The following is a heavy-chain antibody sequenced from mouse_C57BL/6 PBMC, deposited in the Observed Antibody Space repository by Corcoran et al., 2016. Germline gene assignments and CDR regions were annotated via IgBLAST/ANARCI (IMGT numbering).Heavy chain of an antibody. V-gene: IGHV9-3*01. D-gene: IGHD3-2*01. CDR2: INTYSGVP. J-gene: IGHJ4*01. Sequence: QIQLVQSGPELKKPGETVKISCKASGYTFTTYGMSWVKQAPGKGLKWMGWINTYSGVPTYADDFKGRFAFSLETSASTAYLQINNLKNEDTATYFCARETPNYAMDYWGQGTSVTVSS. CDR1: GYTFTTYG. CDR3: ARETPNYAMDY.